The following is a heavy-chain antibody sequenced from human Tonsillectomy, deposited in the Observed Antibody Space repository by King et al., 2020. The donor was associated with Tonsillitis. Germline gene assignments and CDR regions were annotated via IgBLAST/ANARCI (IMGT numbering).Heavy chain of an antibody. CDR1: GFTFSSYG. CDR2: ISYDGSNK. D-gene: IGHD3-3*01. Sequence: QLVQSGGGVVQPGRSLRLSCAATGFTFSSYGMHWVRQAPGKGLEWVALISYDGSNKYYADSVKGRFTISRDNSKNTLYLQMNSLRAEDTAVYYCAKSRPHYDFWSGGAFDIWGQGTMVTVSS. V-gene: IGHV3-30*18. J-gene: IGHJ3*02. CDR3: AKSRPHYDFWSGGAFDI.